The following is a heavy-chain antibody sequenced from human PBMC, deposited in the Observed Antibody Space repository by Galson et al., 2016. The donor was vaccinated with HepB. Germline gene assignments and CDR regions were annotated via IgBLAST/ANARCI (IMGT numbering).Heavy chain of an antibody. J-gene: IGHJ4*02. V-gene: IGHV4-4*02. CDR2: LEHARYT. CDR1: GGSISSANW. CDR3: ARTAGYFFDF. D-gene: IGHD3-22*01. Sequence: SDTLSPTRAVSGGSISSANWWTCVRQPPGKGLERTGELEHARYTNYTPSLKSRLTILLHKSKNHLSLKLSSVTAADTAVYYCARTAGYFFDFWGQGTPVTVPS.